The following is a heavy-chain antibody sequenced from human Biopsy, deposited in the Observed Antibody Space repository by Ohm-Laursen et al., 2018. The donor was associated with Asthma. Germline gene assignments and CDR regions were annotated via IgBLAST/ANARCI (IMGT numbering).Heavy chain of an antibody. J-gene: IGHJ2*01. CDR2: IYRNGDT. CDR3: ARVPTTLRYFDL. V-gene: IGHV4-30-2*06. CDR1: GDSIDSGDYS. D-gene: IGHD2-15*01. Sequence: TLSLTCVVSGDSIDSGDYSWTWIRQSPGVGLEWIGYIYRNGDTYYNPTLKNRVTISIDRSKNQFSLKLSSVTAADTAVYYCARVPTTLRYFDLWGRGTLVTVSS.